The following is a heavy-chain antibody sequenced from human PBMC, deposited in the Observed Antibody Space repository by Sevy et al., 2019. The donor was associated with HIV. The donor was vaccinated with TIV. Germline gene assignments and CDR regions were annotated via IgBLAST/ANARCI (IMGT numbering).Heavy chain of an antibody. CDR2: INVRGGSA. D-gene: IGHD1-26*01. CDR3: ARPTPRIAPSSAAFFDY. CDR1: GFTFSSFA. Sequence: GGSLRLSCAASGFTFSSFAMSWVRHIPGKGLEWVSTINVRGGSAYYATSVKGRFTLSRDKSNNTEFLQMNRLRAEYTAVYYCARPTPRIAPSSAAFFDYWGQGTLVTVSS. V-gene: IGHV3-23*01. J-gene: IGHJ4*02.